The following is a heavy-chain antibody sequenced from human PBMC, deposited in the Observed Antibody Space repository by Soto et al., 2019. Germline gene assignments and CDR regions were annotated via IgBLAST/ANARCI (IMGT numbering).Heavy chain of an antibody. V-gene: IGHV4-31*03. CDR2: IYYSGST. Sequence: SETLSLTCTVSGGSISSGGYYWSWIRQHPGKGLEWIGYIYYSGSTYYNPSLKSRVTISVDTSKNQFSLKLSSVTAADTAVYYCARAKLHRENWFDPWGQGTLVTVSS. D-gene: IGHD1-7*01. CDR3: ARAKLHRENWFDP. J-gene: IGHJ5*02. CDR1: GGSISSGGYY.